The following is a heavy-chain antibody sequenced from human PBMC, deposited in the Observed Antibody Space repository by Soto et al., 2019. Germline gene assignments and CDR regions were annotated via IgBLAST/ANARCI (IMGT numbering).Heavy chain of an antibody. D-gene: IGHD1-1*01. V-gene: IGHV3-9*01. J-gene: IGHJ6*02. CDR2: LSWNSGNI. Sequence: EVQLVESGGGLVQPGSSLRLSCAASGFTFHDYALHWVRQAPGKGLEWVSGLSWNSGNIGYADSVKGRFTISRDNAKNSLYLQMNSLRVEDTALYYCAILEKGGMDVWGQGTTVTVSS. CDR3: AILEKGGMDV. CDR1: GFTFHDYA.